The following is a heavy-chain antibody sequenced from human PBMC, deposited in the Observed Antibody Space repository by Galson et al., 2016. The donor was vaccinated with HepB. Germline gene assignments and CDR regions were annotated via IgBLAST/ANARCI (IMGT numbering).Heavy chain of an antibody. CDR3: ARELDCGGKCHDGADFDY. Sequence: LSLTCTVSGGPISGYYWSWIRQPPGQGLEWIAAICYTGRTWYKPSLRSPTTISVDTSRNQFSLTLTSLTAADTAVYYCARELDCGGKCHDGADFDYWGQGIMAVVSS. CDR1: GGPISGYY. CDR2: ICYTGRT. V-gene: IGHV4-59*12. D-gene: IGHD4-23*01. J-gene: IGHJ4*02.